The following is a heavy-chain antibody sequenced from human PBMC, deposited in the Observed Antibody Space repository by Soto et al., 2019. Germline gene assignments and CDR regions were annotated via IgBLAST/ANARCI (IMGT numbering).Heavy chain of an antibody. V-gene: IGHV1-69*13. Sequence: ASVKVSCKASGGTFSSYRINWLRQSPGQGLEWVGGIVPIYRTADYAQKFQGRVTITADESARTSYMELRSLKSQDTAVYYCVRDSGAKLSSSWGQGTLVTVSS. CDR1: GGTFSSYR. CDR3: VRDSGAKLSSS. D-gene: IGHD6-13*01. J-gene: IGHJ4*02. CDR2: IVPIYRTA.